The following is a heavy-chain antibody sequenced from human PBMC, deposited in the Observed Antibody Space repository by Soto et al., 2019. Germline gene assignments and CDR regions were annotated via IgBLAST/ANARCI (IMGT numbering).Heavy chain of an antibody. J-gene: IGHJ6*02. CDR1: GFTVSSNY. D-gene: IGHD6-6*01. Sequence: EVQLVESGGGLIQPGGSLRLSCAASGFTVSSNYMSWVRQAPGKGPEWVSVIYSGGGTYYADSVKGRFTISRDNSKNTLYLQMNSLRAEDTAVYYCTGDSSSSPYYYGMDVWGQGTTVSVSS. V-gene: IGHV3-53*01. CDR3: TGDSSSSPYYYGMDV. CDR2: IYSGGGT.